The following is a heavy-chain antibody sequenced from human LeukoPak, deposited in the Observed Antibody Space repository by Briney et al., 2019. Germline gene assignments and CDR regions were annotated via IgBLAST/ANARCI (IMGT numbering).Heavy chain of an antibody. CDR2: VNQDGSQK. D-gene: IGHD3-3*01. CDR3: AKESGSYDFWSWGVPGAFDY. J-gene: IGHJ4*02. Sequence: GGSLRLSCAASGFTFNSYWMTWVRQAPGKGLEWVASVNQDGSQKYYVESLKGRFTISRDNAKNSHYLQMNSLRAEDTAVYYCAKESGSYDFWSWGVPGAFDYWGQGTLVTVSS. CDR1: GFTFNSYW. V-gene: IGHV3-7*01.